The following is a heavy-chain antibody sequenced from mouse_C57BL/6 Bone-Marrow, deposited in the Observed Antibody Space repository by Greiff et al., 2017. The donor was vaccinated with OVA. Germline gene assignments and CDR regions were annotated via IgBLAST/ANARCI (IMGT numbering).Heavy chain of an antibody. CDR1: GFTFSSYA. J-gene: IGHJ2*01. Sequence: EVMLVESGGGLVKPGGSLKLSCAASGFTFSSYAMSWVRQTPEKRLEWVATISDGGSYTYYPDNVKGRFTISRDNAKNNLYLQMSHLKSEDTAMYYCAREGGLYGSSYNFDYWGQGTTLTVSS. D-gene: IGHD1-1*01. CDR3: AREGGLYGSSYNFDY. V-gene: IGHV5-4*01. CDR2: ISDGGSYT.